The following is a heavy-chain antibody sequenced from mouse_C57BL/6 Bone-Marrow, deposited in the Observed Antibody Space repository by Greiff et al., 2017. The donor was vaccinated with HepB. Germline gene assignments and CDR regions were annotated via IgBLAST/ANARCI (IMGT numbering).Heavy chain of an antibody. D-gene: IGHD2-12*01. Sequence: EVMLVESGGGLVQSGRSLRLSCATSGFTFSDFYMEWVRQAPGKGLEWIAASRNKANDYTTEYSASVKGRFIVSRDTSQSILYLQMNALRAEDTAIYYCARDAYYRNAMDYWGQGTSVTVSS. J-gene: IGHJ4*01. CDR2: SRNKANDYTT. V-gene: IGHV7-1*01. CDR3: ARDAYYRNAMDY. CDR1: GFTFSDFY.